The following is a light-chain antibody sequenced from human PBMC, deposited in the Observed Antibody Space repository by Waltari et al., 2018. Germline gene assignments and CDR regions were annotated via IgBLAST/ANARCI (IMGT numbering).Light chain of an antibody. V-gene: IGLV4-69*01. J-gene: IGLJ2*01. CDR3: QTWDTGVV. Sequence: QLVLTQPPSASASLGASVSLTCTLTSGHSSYAIAWHRQRPEKGPRYLMRLSSDGSRPKGDGIPVRFSGSSYGAERYLTISSLQSEDEADYYCQTWDTGVVFGGGTKLTVL. CDR2: LSSDGSR. CDR1: SGHSSYA.